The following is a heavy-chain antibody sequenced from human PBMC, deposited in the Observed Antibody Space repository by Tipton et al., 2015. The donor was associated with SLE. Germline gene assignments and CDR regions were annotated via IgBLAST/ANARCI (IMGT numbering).Heavy chain of an antibody. V-gene: IGHV3-74*01. CDR1: GFTFSHYW. D-gene: IGHD4-23*01. Sequence: GSLRLSCAASGFTFSHYWMHWVRQAPGKGLVWVSRLNTDGSTTHYADSVKGRFIISRDNAKNTLHLLLNNLRVEDTAVYYCARESRPYRYGGQDYWGQGTLVTVSS. CDR3: ARESRPYRYGGQDY. CDR2: LNTDGSTT. J-gene: IGHJ4*02.